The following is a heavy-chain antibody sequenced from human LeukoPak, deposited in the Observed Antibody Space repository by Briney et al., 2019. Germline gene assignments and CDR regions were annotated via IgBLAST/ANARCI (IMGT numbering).Heavy chain of an antibody. CDR1: GFIFSSYA. CDR2: IDASGTNI. CDR3: ARANPFDI. D-gene: IGHD1-14*01. V-gene: IGHV3-23*05. Sequence: GGSLRLSCAASGFIFSSYAMNWVRQAPGKGLEWVSVIDASGTNIESADSVKGRFTISRDNSKNTLYLQMNSLRAEDTAVYYCARANPFDIWGQGTMVTVSS. J-gene: IGHJ3*02.